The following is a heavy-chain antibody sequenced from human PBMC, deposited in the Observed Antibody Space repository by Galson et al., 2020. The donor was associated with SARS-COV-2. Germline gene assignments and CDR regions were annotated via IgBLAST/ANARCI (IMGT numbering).Heavy chain of an antibody. Sequence: LSLTCAASGFTFSTYAMHWVRQAPGKGLEWVAVISYDGSNKYYADSVKGRFTISRDNSKNTLYLQMNSLRAEDTAMYYCARASGRGYSGAFDIWGQGTMVTVSS. V-gene: IGHV3-30-3*01. CDR3: ARASGRGYSGAFDI. CDR2: ISYDGSNK. D-gene: IGHD2-15*01. J-gene: IGHJ3*02. CDR1: GFTFSTYA.